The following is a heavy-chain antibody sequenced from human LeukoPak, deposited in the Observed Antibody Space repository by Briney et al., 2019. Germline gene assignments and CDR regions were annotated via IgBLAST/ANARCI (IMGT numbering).Heavy chain of an antibody. D-gene: IGHD4-11*01. CDR1: GFTFGTYS. Sequence: PGGSLTLSCPASGFTFGTYSMNWVRQPPGKGLEWVSSISRSSDYIQYADSVKGRFTISRDNAKNSLYLQMNSLRDTDTAVYYCARGKVAYSYFDYWGEGTVVTVSS. J-gene: IGHJ4*02. V-gene: IGHV3-21*01. CDR2: ISRSSDYI. CDR3: ARGKVAYSYFDY.